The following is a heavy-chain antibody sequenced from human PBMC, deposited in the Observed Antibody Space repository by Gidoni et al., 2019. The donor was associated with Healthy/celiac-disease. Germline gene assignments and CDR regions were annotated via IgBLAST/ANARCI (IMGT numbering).Heavy chain of an antibody. J-gene: IGHJ4*02. CDR3: ARDLSYYGDFDY. CDR2: IGSSSSYI. D-gene: IGHD4-17*01. Sequence: ELQLVESGGGLVKPGVSLRLSCAASGFTFSSYSMNWVRQAPGKGMEWVSSIGSSSSYIYYADSVKGRFTIARDNAKNSLYLQMNSLRAEDTAVYYCARDLSYYGDFDYWGQGTLVTVSS. V-gene: IGHV3-21*01. CDR1: GFTFSSYS.